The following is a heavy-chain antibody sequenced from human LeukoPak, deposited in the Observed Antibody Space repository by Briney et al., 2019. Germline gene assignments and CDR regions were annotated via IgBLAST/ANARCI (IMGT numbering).Heavy chain of an antibody. J-gene: IGHJ4*02. Sequence: GGSLRLSCAASGFTFSSYAMSRVRQAPGKGLEWVSAISGSGGSTYYADSVKGRFTISRDNSKNTLYLQMNSLRAEDTAVYYCAKVPDYDILTGYIYYFDYWGQGTLVTVSS. CDR3: AKVPDYDILTGYIYYFDY. D-gene: IGHD3-9*01. CDR1: GFTFSSYA. CDR2: ISGSGGST. V-gene: IGHV3-23*01.